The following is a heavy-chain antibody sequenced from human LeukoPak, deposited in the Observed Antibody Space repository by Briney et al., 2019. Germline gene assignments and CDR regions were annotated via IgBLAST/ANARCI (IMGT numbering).Heavy chain of an antibody. CDR2: ISSSSPYI. V-gene: IGHV3-21*01. D-gene: IGHD1-7*01. J-gene: IGHJ4*02. Sequence: GGSLRLSCAASGFTFSDYSMNWVRQAPGKGLEWVASISSSSPYIYYTDSVKGRFTISRDNAKNSLYLQMNSLRAEDTAVYYCARAHNWKYGSFDFWGQGTLVTVSS. CDR3: ARAHNWKYGSFDF. CDR1: GFTFSDYS.